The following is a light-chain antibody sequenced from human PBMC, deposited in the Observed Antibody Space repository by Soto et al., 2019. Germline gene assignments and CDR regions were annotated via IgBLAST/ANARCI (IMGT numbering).Light chain of an antibody. CDR3: QSYDRSLSGWV. J-gene: IGLJ3*02. CDR1: SSNIGAGYD. CDR2: GNS. Sequence: QSVLTQPPSVSGAPGQMVTISCTGSSSNIGAGYDVHWYQQLPGTSPKLLIYGNSNRPSGVPDRFSGSQSGTSASLAITGLQAEDEADYYCQSYDRSLSGWVFGGGTKLTVL. V-gene: IGLV1-40*01.